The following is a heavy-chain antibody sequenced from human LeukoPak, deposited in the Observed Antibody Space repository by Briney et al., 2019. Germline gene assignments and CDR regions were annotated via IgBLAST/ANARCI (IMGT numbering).Heavy chain of an antibody. J-gene: IGHJ4*02. CDR3: ARGGRPRVFDY. V-gene: IGHV3-48*03. Sequence: GGSLRLSCAVSGFTFSSYEMNWVRQAPGKGLEWVSYISSSGSTIYYADSVKGRFTISRDNAKNSLYLQMNSLRAEDTAVYYCARGGRPRVFDYWGQGTLVTVSS. D-gene: IGHD1-1*01. CDR2: ISSSGSTI. CDR1: GFTFSSYE.